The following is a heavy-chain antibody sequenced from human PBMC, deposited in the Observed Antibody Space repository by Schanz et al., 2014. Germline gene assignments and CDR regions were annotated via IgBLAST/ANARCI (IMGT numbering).Heavy chain of an antibody. CDR3: AKGQGAVINNWYFDL. CDR2: ISGGGGGYR. Sequence: EVQLLESGGGLVQPGGSLRLSCAVSGFTFSSYAMSWVRQAPGKGLEWVSTISGGGGGYRPYADSVKGRFTISRDNSIKTLSLHMNSLSPDDTAVYYCAKGQGAVINNWYFDLWGRGTLVTVSS. CDR1: GFTFSSYA. V-gene: IGHV3-23*01. J-gene: IGHJ2*01. D-gene: IGHD2-21*01.